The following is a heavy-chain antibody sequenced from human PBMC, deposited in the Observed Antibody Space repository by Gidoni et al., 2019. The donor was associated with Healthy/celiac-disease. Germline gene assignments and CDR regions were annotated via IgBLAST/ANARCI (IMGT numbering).Heavy chain of an antibody. CDR2: IYTSGST. Sequence: QVQLQESGPGPVKPSETLSRTCTVPGGSISSYYWSWIRQPAGKGLEGIGRIYTSGSTNYTPSLKSRVTMSFDTSKNQFSLKLISVTASDTAVYYCARVASGEEFDYWGQGTLVTVSS. V-gene: IGHV4-4*07. CDR3: ARVASGEEFDY. CDR1: GGSISSYY. J-gene: IGHJ4*02. D-gene: IGHD4-17*01.